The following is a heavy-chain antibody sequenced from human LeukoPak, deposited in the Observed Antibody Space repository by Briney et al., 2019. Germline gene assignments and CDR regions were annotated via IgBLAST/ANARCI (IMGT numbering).Heavy chain of an antibody. CDR1: GGTFSSYA. J-gene: IGHJ6*03. V-gene: IGHV1-69*05. D-gene: IGHD3-3*01. CDR3: ARGRTIFGVVLGFYYYYMDV. CDR2: IIPIFGTA. Sequence: SVKVSCKASGGTFSSYAISWVRQAPGQGLEWMGGIIPIFGTANYAQKFQGKVTITTDESTSTAYMELSSLRSEDTAVYYCARGRTIFGVVLGFYYYYMDVWGKGTTVTVSS.